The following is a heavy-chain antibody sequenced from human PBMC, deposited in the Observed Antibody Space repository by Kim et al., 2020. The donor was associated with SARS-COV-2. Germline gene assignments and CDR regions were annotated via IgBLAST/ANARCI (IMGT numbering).Heavy chain of an antibody. Sequence: GGSLRPSCAVSGFSFGDYGMSWVRQAPGKGLEWLCGINRNGVKTDYADFLKGRFTISRDNAKTSLYLHMNSLRADDTAFYYCTRDLTNDYATSGYLGVVGYWGQGTLVSVSS. CDR1: GFSFGDYG. J-gene: IGHJ4*02. CDR3: TRDLTNDYATSGYLGVVGY. D-gene: IGHD3-22*01. V-gene: IGHV3-20*04. CDR2: INRNGVKT.